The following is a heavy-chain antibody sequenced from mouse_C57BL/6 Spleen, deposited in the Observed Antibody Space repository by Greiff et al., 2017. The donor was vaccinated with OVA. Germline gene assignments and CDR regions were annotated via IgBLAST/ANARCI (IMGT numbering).Heavy chain of an antibody. D-gene: IGHD2-1*01. Sequence: EVQLKQSGPELVKPGASVKISCKASGYTFTDYYMNWVKQSHGKSLEWIGDINPNNGGTSYNQKFKGKATLTVDKSSSTAYMELRSLTSEDSAVYYCARGGYYGQMVYAMDYWGQGTSVTVSS. J-gene: IGHJ4*01. CDR3: ARGGYYGQMVYAMDY. CDR1: GYTFTDYY. CDR2: INPNNGGT. V-gene: IGHV1-26*01.